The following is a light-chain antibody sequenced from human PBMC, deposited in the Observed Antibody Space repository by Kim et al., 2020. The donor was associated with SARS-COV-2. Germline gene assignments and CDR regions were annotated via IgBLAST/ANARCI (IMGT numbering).Light chain of an antibody. Sequence: DIQMTQSPSSLSASVGDRVTITCRASQDIGNDLGWYQQNPGRAPKRLIYGASNLQSGVPSRFGGSGSETEFTLTINSLQPEDFATYFCLQHRTYPITFGQGTRLEIK. CDR2: GAS. V-gene: IGKV1-17*01. CDR3: LQHRTYPIT. J-gene: IGKJ5*01. CDR1: QDIGND.